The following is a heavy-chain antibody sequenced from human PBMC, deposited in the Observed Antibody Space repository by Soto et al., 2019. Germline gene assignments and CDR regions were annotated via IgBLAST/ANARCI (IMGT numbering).Heavy chain of an antibody. J-gene: IGHJ6*02. CDR2: IDWDDDK. D-gene: IGHD6-19*01. V-gene: IGHV2-70*01. CDR3: ARILPGSGWPGGMDV. CDR1: GFSLSTSGMC. Sequence: ESGPTLVNPTQTLTLTCTFSGFSLSTSGMCVSWIRQPPGKALEWLALIDWDDDKYYSTSLKTRLTISKDTSKNQVVLTMTNMDPVDTATYYCARILPGSGWPGGMDVWGQGTTVTVSS.